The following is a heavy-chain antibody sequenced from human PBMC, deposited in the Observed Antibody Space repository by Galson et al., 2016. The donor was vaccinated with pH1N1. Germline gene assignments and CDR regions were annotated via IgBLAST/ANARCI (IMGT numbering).Heavy chain of an antibody. CDR2: IFPRDADT. V-gene: IGHV5-51*01. CDR3: ARHVGGDFWSGYQDY. CDR1: GYTFTKYW. D-gene: IGHD3-3*01. J-gene: IGHJ4*02. Sequence: QSGAEVKKPGESLKISCKGSGYTFTKYWIAWVRQMPGKGLEWVGIIFPRDADTRYSPSFQGRVTISADKSISTAYLQWSTLKASDSAIYYCARHVGGDFWSGYQDYWGQGTLVTVSS.